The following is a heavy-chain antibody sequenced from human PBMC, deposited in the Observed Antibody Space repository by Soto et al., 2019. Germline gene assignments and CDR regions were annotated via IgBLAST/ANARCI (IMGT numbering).Heavy chain of an antibody. J-gene: IGHJ4*02. D-gene: IGHD1-7*01. CDR1: GYTFTSYG. CDR2: ISAYNGNT. CDR3: ARDRGKLELQAPFDY. V-gene: IGHV1-18*01. Sequence: QVQLVQSGAEVKKPGASVKVSCKASGYTFTSYGISWVRQAPGQGLEWMGWISAYNGNTNYAQKLQGRVTMTTDTSTSTADMELRSLRSDDTAVYYCARDRGKLELQAPFDYWGQGTLVTVSS.